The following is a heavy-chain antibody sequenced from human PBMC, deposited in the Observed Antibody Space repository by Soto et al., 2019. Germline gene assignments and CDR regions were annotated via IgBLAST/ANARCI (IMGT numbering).Heavy chain of an antibody. CDR3: AHIRSGYYYGY. J-gene: IGHJ4*02. CDR2: IYWDDDK. V-gene: IGHV2-5*02. D-gene: IGHD3-22*01. CDR1: GFSLSTSGVG. Sequence: QITLKESGTTLVKPTQTLTLTCTFSGFSLSTSGVGVGWIRQPPGKALEWLALIYWDDDKIYSPSLKSRLTITKDTTKIQVVLTMTNMDPVDTATYYCAHIRSGYYYGYWGQGTLVTVSS.